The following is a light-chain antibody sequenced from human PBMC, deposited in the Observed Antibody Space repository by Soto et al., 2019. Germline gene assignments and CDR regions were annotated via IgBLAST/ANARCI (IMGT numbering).Light chain of an antibody. J-gene: IGLJ2*01. CDR3: SSYTSSLTRV. CDR1: NSDVGGYNY. Sequence: QSALTQPASVSGSPGQSITISCTGTNSDVGGYNYVSWYQQHPGKAPKLMIYEVSNRPSGVSNRFSGSKSGNTASLIISGLQAEDEAYYYCSSYTSSLTRVFGGGTKVTVL. V-gene: IGLV2-14*01. CDR2: EVS.